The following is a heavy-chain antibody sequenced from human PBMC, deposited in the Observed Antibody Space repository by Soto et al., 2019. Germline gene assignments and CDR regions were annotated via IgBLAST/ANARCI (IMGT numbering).Heavy chain of an antibody. J-gene: IGHJ4*02. CDR2: ISWDDDK. Sequence: SGPTLVNPTQTLTLTCSLSGFSLNTRAVGVGWIRQPPGKALEWLALISWDDDKRYSPSLRTRLTIAKDASGDQVVLTMTNVEPLDTATYYCAHRALSGSRYYFDFWGLGTLVTVSS. V-gene: IGHV2-5*02. D-gene: IGHD1-26*01. CDR3: AHRALSGSRYYFDF. CDR1: GFSLNTRAVG.